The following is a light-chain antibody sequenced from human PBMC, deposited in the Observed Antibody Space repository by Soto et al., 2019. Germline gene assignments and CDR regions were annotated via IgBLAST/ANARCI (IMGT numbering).Light chain of an antibody. CDR2: KAS. CDR3: QQANRFPT. V-gene: IGKV1-5*03. J-gene: IGKJ5*01. Sequence: DIQMTQSPSTLSGSVGDRVTITCRASQTISSWLAWYQQKPGKAPKLLIYKASTLKSGVPSRFSGSGSGTEFTLTISSLQPDYFATYYCQQANRFPTFGHGRRLE. CDR1: QTISSW.